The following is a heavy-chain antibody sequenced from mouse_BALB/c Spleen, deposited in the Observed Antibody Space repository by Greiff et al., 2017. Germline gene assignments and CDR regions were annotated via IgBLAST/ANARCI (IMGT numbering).Heavy chain of an antibody. J-gene: IGHJ4*01. CDR2: INPGSGGT. V-gene: IGHV1-54*01. Sequence: QVQLQQSGAELVRPGTSVKVSCKASGYAFTNYLIEWVKQRPGQGLEWIGVINPGSGGTNYNEKFKGKATLTADKSSSTAYMQLSSLTSDDSAVYFCARGDGYYYAMDYWGQGTSVTVSS. CDR1: GYAFTNYL. D-gene: IGHD2-3*01. CDR3: ARGDGYYYAMDY.